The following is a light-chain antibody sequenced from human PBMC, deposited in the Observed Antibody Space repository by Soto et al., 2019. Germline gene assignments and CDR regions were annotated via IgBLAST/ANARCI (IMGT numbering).Light chain of an antibody. CDR1: QSVGSS. CDR2: GAS. V-gene: IGKV3-15*01. Sequence: EIGMTQSPATLSVSPGERATLSCRASQSVGSSLAWYQHKRGQAPRLLIFGASTRATGIPDRFSGSGSATEFTLTISSLQYEDFAVYYCQQYNNWPPWTFGRGTKVDIK. J-gene: IGKJ1*01. CDR3: QQYNNWPPWT.